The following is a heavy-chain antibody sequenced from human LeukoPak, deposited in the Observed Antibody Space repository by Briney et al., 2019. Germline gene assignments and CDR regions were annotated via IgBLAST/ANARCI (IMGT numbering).Heavy chain of an antibody. Sequence: GGSLRLSCAASGFTFSSYEMNWVRQAPGKGLEGVSYISSSGSTIYYADSVKGRFTISRDNAKNSLYLQMNSLRAEDTAVYYCARDQYYGILTGYSGLDYWGQGTLVTVSS. CDR3: ARDQYYGILTGYSGLDY. D-gene: IGHD3-9*01. J-gene: IGHJ4*02. CDR2: ISSSGSTI. CDR1: GFTFSSYE. V-gene: IGHV3-48*03.